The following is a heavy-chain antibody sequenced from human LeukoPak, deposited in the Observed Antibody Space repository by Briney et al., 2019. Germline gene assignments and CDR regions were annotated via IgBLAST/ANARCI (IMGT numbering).Heavy chain of an antibody. CDR2: INPNSGGT. J-gene: IGHJ3*02. V-gene: IGHV1-2*02. CDR1: GYTFSDYY. CDR3: ARGGSYPDAFDI. D-gene: IGHD1-26*01. Sequence: ASVKVSCKASGYTFSDYYIHWVRQAPGQGLEWMGWINPNSGGTDYAQKFQGRVTMTRDTSISTAYMELSRLRSDDTAVYYCARGGSYPDAFDIWGQGTMVTVSS.